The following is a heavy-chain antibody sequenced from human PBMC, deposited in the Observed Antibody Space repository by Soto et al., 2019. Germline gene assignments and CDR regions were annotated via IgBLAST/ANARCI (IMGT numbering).Heavy chain of an antibody. CDR1: GFTFSSYW. Sequence: GGSLRLSCAASGFTFSSYWMSWVRQAPGKGLEWVANIKQDGSEKYYVDSVKGRFTISRDNAKNSLYLQMNSLRAEDTAVYYCARDGWAWYCGGDCEPSNHHDYWGQGTLVTVSS. D-gene: IGHD2-21*02. V-gene: IGHV3-7*05. CDR2: IKQDGSEK. J-gene: IGHJ4*02. CDR3: ARDGWAWYCGGDCEPSNHHDY.